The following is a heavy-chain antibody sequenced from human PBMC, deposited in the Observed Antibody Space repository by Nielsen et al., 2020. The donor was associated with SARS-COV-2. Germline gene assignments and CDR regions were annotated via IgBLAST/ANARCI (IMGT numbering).Heavy chain of an antibody. J-gene: IGHJ4*02. Sequence: APVKVSCKASGYTFTSYGISWVRQAPGQGLEWMGWISGYNGNTNYAQKLQGRVSMTTDTSTSTAYMELRSLRSDDTAVYYCARDLGYSGYDSGFDYWGQGTLVTVSS. CDR3: ARDLGYSGYDSGFDY. CDR2: ISGYNGNT. D-gene: IGHD5-12*01. V-gene: IGHV1-18*01. CDR1: GYTFTSYG.